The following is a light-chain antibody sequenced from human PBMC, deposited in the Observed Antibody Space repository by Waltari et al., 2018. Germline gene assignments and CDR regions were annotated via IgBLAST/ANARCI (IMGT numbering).Light chain of an antibody. J-gene: IGKJ2*01. CDR3: QQYGSSTPYT. CDR1: ESVSSSY. Sequence: EIVLSQSPVPLSLSLGERATLSCRARESVSSSYLAWYQQKPGQAPRLLIYGASSRATGSPDRFSGSGSGTDFTLTISRLEPEDFEVDYCQQYGSSTPYTFGQGTKLEIK. CDR2: GAS. V-gene: IGKV3-20*01.